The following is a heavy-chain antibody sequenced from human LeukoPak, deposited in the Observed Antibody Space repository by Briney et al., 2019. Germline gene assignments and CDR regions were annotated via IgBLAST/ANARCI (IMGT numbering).Heavy chain of an antibody. CDR2: INPNSGGT. CDR1: GYTFTGYH. V-gene: IGHV1-2*02. Sequence: ASVKVSCKASGYTFTGYHMHWVRQAPGQGLEWMGWINPNSGGTNYAQKFQGRVTMTRDTSISTAYMELSRLRSDDTTVYYCAREALYDYVWGSYRPMPLDYWGQGTLVTVSS. CDR3: AREALYDYVWGSYRPMPLDY. D-gene: IGHD3-16*02. J-gene: IGHJ4*02.